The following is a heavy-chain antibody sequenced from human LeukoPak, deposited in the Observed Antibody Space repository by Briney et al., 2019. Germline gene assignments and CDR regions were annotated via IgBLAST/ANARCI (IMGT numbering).Heavy chain of an antibody. Sequence: GGSLRLSCAASGFTFSDHAMTWVRQTLAKGLESVSSTSAGGDITHYAESVKGRFTISRDNSKNTLYLQMNSLRAEDTAVYYCARNKWGDYTGSDYWGQGTLVTVSS. J-gene: IGHJ4*02. CDR3: ARNKWGDYTGSDY. CDR2: TSAGGDIT. CDR1: GFTFSDHA. D-gene: IGHD4-17*01. V-gene: IGHV3-23*01.